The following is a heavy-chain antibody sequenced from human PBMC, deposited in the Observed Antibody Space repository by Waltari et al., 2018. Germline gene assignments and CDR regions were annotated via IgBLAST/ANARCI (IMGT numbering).Heavy chain of an antibody. CDR3: VKALGYAFDK. CDR1: GFTFSYYV. Sequence: EVHLVESGGGLVQPGGSLRPSCAASGFTFSYYVMRWVRQAPGKGLEYVSSIGANGAIRNYGESVKGRFTISRDNSQNTLYLQMNSLGGEDTAVYYCVKALGYAFDKWGQGTMVTVS. J-gene: IGHJ3*02. D-gene: IGHD3-16*01. CDR2: IGANGAIR. V-gene: IGHV3-23*04.